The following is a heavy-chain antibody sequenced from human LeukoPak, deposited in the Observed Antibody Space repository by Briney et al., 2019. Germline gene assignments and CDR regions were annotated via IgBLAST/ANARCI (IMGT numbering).Heavy chain of an antibody. CDR1: GGSISSGGSIGSFY. D-gene: IGHD6-13*01. CDR3: ARDYADSSSMDV. J-gene: IGHJ6*02. V-gene: IGHV4-61*02. CDR2: IDAAGRT. Sequence: SETLSLTCTVSGGSISSGGSIGSFYWTWIRQPAGKGLEWIGRIDAAGRTNYNPSLRGPVTISVDTSKDQFSLKLTSVTAADTAVYYCARDYADSSSMDVWGQGTTVTVSS.